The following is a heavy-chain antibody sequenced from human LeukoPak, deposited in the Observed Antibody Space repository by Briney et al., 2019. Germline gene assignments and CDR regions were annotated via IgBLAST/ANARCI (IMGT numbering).Heavy chain of an antibody. CDR2: IYYSEST. V-gene: IGHV4-39*01. J-gene: IGHJ2*01. CDR1: FRSINISSYY. Sequence: SDAQSLTCTVSFRSINISSYYGASVRQPPAKGLELIGSIYYSESTYFNPSLQSRVTISVDTANNQFSLKLSSVTAADTAVYYCARHVRALFRSSDWSGRYWYFDLWGRGTLVTVSS. D-gene: IGHD6-19*01. CDR3: ARHVRALFRSSDWSGRYWYFDL.